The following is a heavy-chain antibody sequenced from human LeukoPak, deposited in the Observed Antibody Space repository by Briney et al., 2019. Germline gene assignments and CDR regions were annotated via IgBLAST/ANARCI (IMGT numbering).Heavy chain of an antibody. CDR1: GYNFASYW. CDR3: ARTPGYSFYFDY. D-gene: IGHD5-18*01. J-gene: IGHJ4*02. Sequence: GEYLKISCKGSGYNFASYWIGWVRQMPGKGLEWMGIIYPGDSDTRSSPSFQGQVTMSVDKSVNTAYPQWSSLKASDTAMYYCARTPGYSFYFDYWGLGTPVTVSS. CDR2: IYPGDSDT. V-gene: IGHV5-51*01.